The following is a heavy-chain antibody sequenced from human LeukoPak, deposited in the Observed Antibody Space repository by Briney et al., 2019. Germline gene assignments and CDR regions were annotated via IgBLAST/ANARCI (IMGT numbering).Heavy chain of an antibody. V-gene: IGHV3-7*01. J-gene: IGHJ4*02. D-gene: IGHD7-27*01. CDR3: ARDDNWGSDY. CDR1: GFTFKNYW. CDR2: IKEDGSEK. Sequence: PGGSLRLSCAASGFTFKNYWMSWVRQAPGKGLEWVANIKEDGSEKYHVDFVKGRFTISRDNAKNLLYLQMNSLRAEDTALYYCARDDNWGSDYWGQGTLVTVSS.